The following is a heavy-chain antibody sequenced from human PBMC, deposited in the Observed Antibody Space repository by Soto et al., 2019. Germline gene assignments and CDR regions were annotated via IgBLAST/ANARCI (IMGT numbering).Heavy chain of an antibody. CDR1: GGSISSYY. CDR3: ARGPYSGSYYY. V-gene: IGHV4-59*04. J-gene: IGHJ4*02. CDR2: IYYSGST. D-gene: IGHD1-26*01. Sequence: SETLSLTCTVSGGSISSYYWSWIRQPPGKGLEWIGYIYYSGSTHYNPSLKSRVTISVDTSKNQFSLQLTSVTAADTAVYYCARGPYSGSYYYWGQGTMVTVSS.